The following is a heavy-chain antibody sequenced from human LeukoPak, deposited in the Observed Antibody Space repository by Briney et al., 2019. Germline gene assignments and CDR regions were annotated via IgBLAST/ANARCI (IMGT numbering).Heavy chain of an antibody. V-gene: IGHV3-23*01. D-gene: IGHD3-10*01. J-gene: IGHJ3*02. CDR2: ISGSGDST. CDR3: ARPMVRGVNDALDI. Sequence: PGGSLRLSCAGSGFTFSTYGMSWVRQAPNKGLEWLSTISGSGDSTYYADSVKGRFTISRDNSKNTLFLQMNSLRAEDTAIYYCARPMVRGVNDALDIWGQGTMVTVSS. CDR1: GFTFSTYG.